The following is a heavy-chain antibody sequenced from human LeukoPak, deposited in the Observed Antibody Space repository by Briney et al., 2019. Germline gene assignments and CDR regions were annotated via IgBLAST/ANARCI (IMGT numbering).Heavy chain of an antibody. V-gene: IGHV1-2*02. J-gene: IGHJ3*02. Sequence: ASVKVSCKASGYTFTGCYMHWVRQAPGQGLEWMGWINPNSGGTNYAQKFQGRVTMTRDTSISTAYMELSRLRSDDTAVYYCARRGGLTDAFDIWGQGTMVTVSS. CDR1: GYTFTGCY. CDR2: INPNSGGT. CDR3: ARRGGLTDAFDI. D-gene: IGHD2-15*01.